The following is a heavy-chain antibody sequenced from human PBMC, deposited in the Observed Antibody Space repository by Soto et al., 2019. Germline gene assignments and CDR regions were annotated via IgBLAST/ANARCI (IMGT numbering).Heavy chain of an antibody. Sequence: SLRLSCAASGFTFSSYAMSWVRQAPGKGLEWASAISGSGGSTYYADSVKGRFTISRDNSKNTLYLQMNSLRAEDTAVYYCAKDSYYDSSGYDDYWGQGTLVTVSS. CDR3: AKDSYYDSSGYDDY. D-gene: IGHD3-22*01. CDR1: GFTFSSYA. CDR2: ISGSGGST. V-gene: IGHV3-23*01. J-gene: IGHJ4*02.